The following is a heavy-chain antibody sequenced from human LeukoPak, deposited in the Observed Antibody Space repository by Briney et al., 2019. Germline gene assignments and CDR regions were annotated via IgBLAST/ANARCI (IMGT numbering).Heavy chain of an antibody. CDR1: GYSFTRYW. CDR3: ARGVGGDWFDP. CDR2: IYPGDSDT. D-gene: IGHD3-16*01. V-gene: IGHV5-51*01. J-gene: IGHJ5*02. Sequence: GESLKITCKGSGYSFTRYWIGWVRQMPGKGLEWMGIIYPGDSDTKYRQSFQGQVTISADKATRTAYLQLSSLRASDAAMYYCARGVGGDWFDPWGQGTLVTVSS.